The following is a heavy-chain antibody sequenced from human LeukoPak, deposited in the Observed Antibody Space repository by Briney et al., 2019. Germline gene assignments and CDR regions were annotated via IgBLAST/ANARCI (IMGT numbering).Heavy chain of an antibody. D-gene: IGHD6-19*01. Sequence: PGGSLRLSCAASGFTFISYAMSWVRQAPGKGLEWASGISGSGGSTYHADSVKGRFTISRANSKNTLYLQMHSLRAEDTAVYYCAKVGGSGWYGQIDYWGQGTLVTVSS. CDR2: ISGSGGST. V-gene: IGHV3-23*01. CDR1: GFTFISYA. CDR3: AKVGGSGWYGQIDY. J-gene: IGHJ4*02.